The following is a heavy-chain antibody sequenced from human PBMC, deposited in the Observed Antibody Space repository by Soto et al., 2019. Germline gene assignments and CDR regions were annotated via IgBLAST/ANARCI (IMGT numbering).Heavy chain of an antibody. J-gene: IGHJ4*02. CDR3: AKDQIIVGAKSLDY. Sequence: GESLKISCAASGFTFSSYGMHWVRQAPGKGLEWVAVISYDGSNKYYADSVKGRFTISRDNSKNTLYLQMNSLRAEDTAVYYCAKDQIIVGAKSLDYWGQGTLVTVSS. V-gene: IGHV3-30*18. CDR2: ISYDGSNK. CDR1: GFTFSSYG. D-gene: IGHD1-26*01.